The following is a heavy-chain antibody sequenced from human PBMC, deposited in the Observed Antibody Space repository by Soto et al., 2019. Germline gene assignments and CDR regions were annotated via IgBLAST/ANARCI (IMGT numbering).Heavy chain of an antibody. CDR3: ARDSRTGCSSTDCYMS. D-gene: IGHD2-2*01. CDR1: GDSISSGAW. CDR2: IYHSGNT. V-gene: IGHV4-4*02. J-gene: IGHJ5*02. Sequence: QVQLQESGPGLVKASETLSLTCAVSGDSISSGAWWSWVRQSPGKGLQWIGEIYHSGNTRTNPSLKSRVTMSVDKSNNQFSLNLMSVTAADTATYYCARDSRTGCSSTDCYMSWGRGILVTVSS.